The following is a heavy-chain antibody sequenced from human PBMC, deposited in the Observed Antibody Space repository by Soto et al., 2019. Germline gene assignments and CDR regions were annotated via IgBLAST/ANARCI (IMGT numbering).Heavy chain of an antibody. V-gene: IGHV3-23*01. J-gene: IGHJ3*02. CDR3: AKSYYYDSSGYYYDAFDI. CDR2: ISGSGGST. Sequence: EVQLLESGGGLVQPGGSLRLSCAASGFTFSSYAMSWVRQAPGKGLEWVSAISGSGGSTYYADSVKGRFTISRDNSKNTLYLQMNSLRAEDTAVYYCAKSYYYDSSGYYYDAFDIWGKGTMVTVSS. CDR1: GFTFSSYA. D-gene: IGHD3-22*01.